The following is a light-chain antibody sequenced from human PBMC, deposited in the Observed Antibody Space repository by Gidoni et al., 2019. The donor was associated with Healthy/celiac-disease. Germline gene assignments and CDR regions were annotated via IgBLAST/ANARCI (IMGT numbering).Light chain of an antibody. CDR2: VAS. CDR1: QSVSSSY. V-gene: IGKV3-20*01. Sequence: EIVLTQSPGTLSLSPGERATLSCRASQSVSSSYLAWYQQKPGQAPRLLIYVASSRATGIPDRFSGSGSGTDFTLTISRLEPEDFAVYYCQQYGSSPQTFGQXTKVEIK. J-gene: IGKJ1*01. CDR3: QQYGSSPQT.